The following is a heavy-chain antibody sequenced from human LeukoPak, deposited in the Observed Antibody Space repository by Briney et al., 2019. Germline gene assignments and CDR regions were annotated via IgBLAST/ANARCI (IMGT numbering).Heavy chain of an antibody. CDR2: INPNSGGT. CDR3: ATALKYGGNSGYYFDY. CDR1: VYTFTGYY. V-gene: IGHV1-2*06. Sequence: ASVKVSCKASVYTFTGYYMHWVRQAPGQGLEWMGRINPNSGGTNYAQKFQGRVTMTRDTSISTAYMELSRLRSDDTAVYYCATALKYGGNSGYYFDYWGQGTLVTVSS. D-gene: IGHD4-23*01. J-gene: IGHJ4*02.